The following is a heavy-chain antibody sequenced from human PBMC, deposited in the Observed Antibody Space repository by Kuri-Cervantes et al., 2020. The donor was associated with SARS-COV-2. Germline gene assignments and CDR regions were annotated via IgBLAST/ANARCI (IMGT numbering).Heavy chain of an antibody. J-gene: IGHJ4*02. Sequence: GGSLRLSCAASGFTFSSYAMSWVRQTPGKGLEWVSGITVSGADTYYADSVRGRFTISRDNSKNILYLQMNSLRAEDTAVYYCAREARQYCDSSTCYVGLSDDYWGQGTLVTVSS. D-gene: IGHD2-2*01. CDR1: GFTFSSYA. V-gene: IGHV3-23*01. CDR2: ITVSGADT. CDR3: AREARQYCDSSTCYVGLSDDY.